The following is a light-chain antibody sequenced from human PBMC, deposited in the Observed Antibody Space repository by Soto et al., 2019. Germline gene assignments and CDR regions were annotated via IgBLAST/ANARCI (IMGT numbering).Light chain of an antibody. Sequence: QSALTQPRSVSGSPGQSVTISCTGTSSDVGGYNYVSWYQQHPGKAPKLMIYDVSKWPSGVPDRFSGSKSGNTASLTISGLQAEDEADHYCCSYAGSYTLFGGGTKLTVL. V-gene: IGLV2-11*01. J-gene: IGLJ2*01. CDR1: SSDVGGYNY. CDR2: DVS. CDR3: CSYAGSYTL.